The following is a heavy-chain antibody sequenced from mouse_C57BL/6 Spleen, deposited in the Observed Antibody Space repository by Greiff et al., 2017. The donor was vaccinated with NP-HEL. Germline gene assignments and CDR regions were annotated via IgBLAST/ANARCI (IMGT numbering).Heavy chain of an antibody. Sequence: EVQLVESGPGLVKPSQSLSLTCSVTGYSITSGYYWNWIRQFPGNKLEWMGYISYDGSNNYNPSLKNRISITRDTSKNQFFLKLNSVTTEDTATYYCARGYDGWAWFAYWGQGTLVTVSA. J-gene: IGHJ3*01. V-gene: IGHV3-6*01. CDR2: ISYDGSN. D-gene: IGHD2-3*01. CDR3: ARGYDGWAWFAY. CDR1: GYSITSGYY.